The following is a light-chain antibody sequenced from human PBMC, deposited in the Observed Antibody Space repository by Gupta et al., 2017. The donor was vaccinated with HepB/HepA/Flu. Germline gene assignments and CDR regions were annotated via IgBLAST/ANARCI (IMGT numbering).Light chain of an antibody. V-gene: IGKV3-15*01. CDR2: GAS. Sequence: EIVMTHSPATLSVSPGERATLSCRASQSVSSNLAWYQQKPGQAPRLLIYGASTRATGIPARFSGSGSGTEFTLTISSLQSEDFAVYYCQQDNNWLITFGQGRRLEIK. CDR1: QSVSSN. J-gene: IGKJ5*01. CDR3: QQDNNWLIT.